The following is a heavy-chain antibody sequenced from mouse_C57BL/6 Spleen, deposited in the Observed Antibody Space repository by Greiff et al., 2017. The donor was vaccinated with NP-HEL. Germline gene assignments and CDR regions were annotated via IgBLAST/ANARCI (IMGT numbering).Heavy chain of an antibody. CDR3: ARSNYYGSSYAGFAY. CDR2: IHPNSGST. Sequence: QVQLQQPGAELVKPGASVKLSCKASGYTFTSYWMHWVKQRPGQGLEWIGMIHPNSGSTNYNEKFKSKATLTVDKSSSTAYMQLSSLTSEDSAVYYCARSNYYGSSYAGFAYWGQGTLVTVSA. CDR1: GYTFTSYW. J-gene: IGHJ3*01. D-gene: IGHD1-1*01. V-gene: IGHV1-64*01.